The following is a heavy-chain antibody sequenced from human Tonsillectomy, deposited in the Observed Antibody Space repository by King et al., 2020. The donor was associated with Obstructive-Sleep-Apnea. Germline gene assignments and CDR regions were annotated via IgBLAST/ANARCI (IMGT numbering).Heavy chain of an antibody. CDR1: GYTFTSYG. Sequence: QLVQSGAEVKKPGASVKVSCKASGYTFTSYGISWVRQAPGQGLEWMGWISAYNGNTNYAQKFQGRVTMTTDTSTSTGYMELRSLRSDDTAVYYCARGGEFADYYYYYGMDVWGQGTTVTVSS. CDR3: ARGGEFADYYYYYGMDV. D-gene: IGHD3-16*01. V-gene: IGHV1-18*01. CDR2: ISAYNGNT. J-gene: IGHJ6*02.